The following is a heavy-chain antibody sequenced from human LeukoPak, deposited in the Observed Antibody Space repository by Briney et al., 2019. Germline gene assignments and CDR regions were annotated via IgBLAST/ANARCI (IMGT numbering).Heavy chain of an antibody. CDR3: ARTMGAMIAHFDY. Sequence: PGGSLRLSCAASGFTFSSYSMNWVRQAPGKGLEWVSSISSSSSYIYYADSVKGRFTISRDNAKNSLYLQMNSLRAEDTAVYYCARTMGAMIAHFDYWGQGTLVTVSS. D-gene: IGHD3-22*01. CDR2: ISSSSSYI. CDR1: GFTFSSYS. V-gene: IGHV3-21*01. J-gene: IGHJ4*02.